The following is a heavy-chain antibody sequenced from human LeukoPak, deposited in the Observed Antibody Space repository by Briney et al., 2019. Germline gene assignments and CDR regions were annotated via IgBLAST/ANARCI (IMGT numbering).Heavy chain of an antibody. Sequence: SETLSLTCAVYGGAFSGYYWSCIRQPPGKGLEWIGEINHSGSTNYNPSLKSRVTISVDTSKNQFSLKLSSVTAADTAVYFCARGPYSYDSSGAFDIWGQGTMVTVSS. CDR2: INHSGST. CDR1: GGAFSGYY. D-gene: IGHD3-22*01. CDR3: ARGPYSYDSSGAFDI. J-gene: IGHJ3*02. V-gene: IGHV4-34*01.